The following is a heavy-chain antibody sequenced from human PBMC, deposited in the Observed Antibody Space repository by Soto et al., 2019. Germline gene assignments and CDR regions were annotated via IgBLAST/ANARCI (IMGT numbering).Heavy chain of an antibody. V-gene: IGHV5-51*01. J-gene: IGHJ6*02. D-gene: IGHD3-3*01. Sequence: GESLKISCKGSGYSFTSYWIGWVRQMPGKGLEWMGIIYPGDSDTRYSPSFQGQVTISADKSISTAYLQWSSLKASDTAMYYCARHCRDYDFWSGYSQTYYYGMDVWGQGTTVTVSS. CDR1: GYSFTSYW. CDR3: ARHCRDYDFWSGYSQTYYYGMDV. CDR2: IYPGDSDT.